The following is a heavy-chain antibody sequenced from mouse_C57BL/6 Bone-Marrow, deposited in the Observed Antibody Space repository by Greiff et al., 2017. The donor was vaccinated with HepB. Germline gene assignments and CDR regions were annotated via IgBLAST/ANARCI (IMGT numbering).Heavy chain of an antibody. CDR2: IDPSDSYT. V-gene: IGHV1-69*01. CDR3: AVYGSVYYAMDY. J-gene: IGHJ4*01. Sequence: QVQLQQSGAELVMPGASVKLSCKASGYTFTSYWMHWVKQRPGQGLEWIGEIDPSDSYTNYNQKFKGKSTLTVDKSSSTAYMHLSSLTSEDSAVYYCAVYGSVYYAMDYWGQGTSVTVSS. D-gene: IGHD1-1*01. CDR1: GYTFTSYW.